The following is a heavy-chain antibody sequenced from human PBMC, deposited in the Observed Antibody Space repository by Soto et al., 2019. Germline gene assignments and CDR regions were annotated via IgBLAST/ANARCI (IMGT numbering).Heavy chain of an antibody. V-gene: IGHV4-31*03. CDR3: ARFFGVAAAGPFDC. CDR1: GGSISSGGYY. J-gene: IGHJ4*02. D-gene: IGHD6-13*01. Sequence: QVQLQESGPGLVKPSQTLSLTCTVSGGSISSGGYYWSWIRQHPGKGLEWIGYIYYSGSTYYNPSLESRVTISVDTSKNQFSLKLSSVTAADTAVDYCARFFGVAAAGPFDCWGQGPLVTVSS. CDR2: IYYSGST.